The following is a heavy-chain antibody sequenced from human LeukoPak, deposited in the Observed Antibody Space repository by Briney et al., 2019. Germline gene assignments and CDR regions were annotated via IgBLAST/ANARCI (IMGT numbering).Heavy chain of an antibody. CDR3: ARGYCSSTSCYAFDI. V-gene: IGHV3-20*04. Sequence: GGSLRLSCAASGFTFDDYGMSWVRQAPGKGLEWVSGINWNGGSTGYADSVKGRFTISRDNAKNSLYLQMNSLRAEDTALYYCARGYCSSTSCYAFDIWGQGTMVTVPS. CDR1: GFTFDDYG. J-gene: IGHJ3*02. CDR2: INWNGGST. D-gene: IGHD2-2*01.